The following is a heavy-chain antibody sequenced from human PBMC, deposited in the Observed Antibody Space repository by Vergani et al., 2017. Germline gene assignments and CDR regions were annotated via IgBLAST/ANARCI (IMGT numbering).Heavy chain of an antibody. CDR2: IIPIFGTA. Sequence: QVQLVQSGAEVKKPGSSVKVSCKASGGTFSSYAISWVRQAPGQGLEWMGGIIPIFGTANYAQKFQGRVTITADESTSTAYMELSSLRSEDTAVYHCARDGGAVGATQMDAFDIWGQGTMVTVSS. D-gene: IGHD1-26*01. V-gene: IGHV1-69*01. CDR3: ARDGGAVGATQMDAFDI. J-gene: IGHJ3*02. CDR1: GGTFSSYA.